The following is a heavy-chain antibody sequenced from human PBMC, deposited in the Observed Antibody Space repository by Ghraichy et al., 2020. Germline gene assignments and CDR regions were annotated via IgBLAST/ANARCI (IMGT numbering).Heavy chain of an antibody. D-gene: IGHD6-19*01. CDR3: ARYSSGSYWYFDL. CDR2: IYSGGST. J-gene: IGHJ2*01. CDR1: GFTVSSNY. V-gene: IGHV3-66*01. Sequence: GGSLRLSCAASGFTVSSNYMSWVRQAPGKGLEWVSVIYSGGSTYYADSVKGRFTISRDNSKNTLYLQMNSLRAEDTAVYYCARYSSGSYWYFDLWGRGTLVTVSS.